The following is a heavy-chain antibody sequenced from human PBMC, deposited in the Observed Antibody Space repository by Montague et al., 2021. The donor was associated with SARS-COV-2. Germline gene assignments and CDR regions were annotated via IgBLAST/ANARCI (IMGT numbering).Heavy chain of an antibody. CDR1: GFNFGVYE. CDR3: APAVPVADDS. Sequence: SLRLSCAASGFNFGVYEMNWVRHTPGKGLEWVSYINGGSSVMYYADSVMGRFTISRDNAESSLYLQMNSLRAEDTAVYYCAPAVPVADDSWGQGTLVTVSS. CDR2: INGGSSVM. J-gene: IGHJ5*02. D-gene: IGHD2-2*01. V-gene: IGHV3-48*03.